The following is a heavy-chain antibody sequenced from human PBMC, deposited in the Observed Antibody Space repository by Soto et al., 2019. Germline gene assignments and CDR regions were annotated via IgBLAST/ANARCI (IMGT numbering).Heavy chain of an antibody. CDR1: GFTFRSYV. Sequence: QVQLVESGGSVVQPGTSLRVSCVGSGFTFRSYVIHWVRQAPGKGLEWVALTSYDGSDKYYGDSVRGRFTISRDNSRNTVDLQMDSLRLEDTALYYCARWGTTGGLDVWGQGTLVSVSS. D-gene: IGHD3-16*01. V-gene: IGHV3-30*19. CDR2: TSYDGSDK. J-gene: IGHJ1*01. CDR3: ARWGTTGGLDV.